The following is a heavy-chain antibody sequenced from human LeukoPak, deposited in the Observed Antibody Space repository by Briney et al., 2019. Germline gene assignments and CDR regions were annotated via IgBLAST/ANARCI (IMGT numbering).Heavy chain of an antibody. CDR3: ARVGPRRDDYNVDS. D-gene: IGHD5-24*01. CDR1: GDSISPYY. Sequence: SETRSLTCTFSGDSISPYYWSCVRQPPGKGLEGIGYIYYTGSTNYNPYLKSRVNISVDTSKSQFSLKLNSVTAADTAVYYCARVGPRRDDYNVDSWGQGTLVTVSS. J-gene: IGHJ4*02. CDR2: IYYTGST. V-gene: IGHV4-59*01.